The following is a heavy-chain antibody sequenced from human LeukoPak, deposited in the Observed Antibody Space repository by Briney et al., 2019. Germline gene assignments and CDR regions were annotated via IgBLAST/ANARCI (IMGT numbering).Heavy chain of an antibody. D-gene: IGHD5-18*01. CDR3: ARDRSYGTDYYYYGMDV. CDR2: IYTSGST. Sequence: SETLSLTCTVSGGPISSYYWSWIRQPAGKGLEWIGRIYTSGSTNYNPSLKSRVTMSVDTSKNQFSLKLSSVTAADTAVYYCARDRSYGTDYYYYGMDVWGQGTTVTVSS. CDR1: GGPISSYY. V-gene: IGHV4-4*07. J-gene: IGHJ6*02.